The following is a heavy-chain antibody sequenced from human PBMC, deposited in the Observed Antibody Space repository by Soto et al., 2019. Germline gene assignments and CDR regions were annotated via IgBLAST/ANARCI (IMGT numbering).Heavy chain of an antibody. J-gene: IGHJ4*02. CDR1: GGSISSSSYY. CDR2: IYYSGST. Sequence: SETLSLTCTVSGGSISSSSYYWGWIRQPPGKGLEWIGSIYYSGSTYYNPSLKSRVTIPVDTSKNQFSLKLSSVTAADTAVYYCARGRDYGDYDEGTFANYFDYWGQGTLVTVSS. CDR3: ARGRDYGDYDEGTFANYFDY. V-gene: IGHV4-39*01. D-gene: IGHD4-17*01.